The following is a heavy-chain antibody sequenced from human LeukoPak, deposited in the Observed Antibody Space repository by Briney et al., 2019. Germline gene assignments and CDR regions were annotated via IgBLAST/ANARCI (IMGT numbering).Heavy chain of an antibody. J-gene: IGHJ6*03. D-gene: IGHD6-6*01. CDR1: GFTFSSYT. CDR2: ISAVSTYI. Sequence: GGSLRLSCAASGFTFSSYTIHWVRQAPGKGLEWVSSISAVSTYIYYADSVTGRFTISRDNVEKSAYLELSGLTAHDTAIYYCARGGIAGRPVYYYYMDVWGKGTTVTVSS. CDR3: ARGGIAGRPVYYYYMDV. V-gene: IGHV3-21*01.